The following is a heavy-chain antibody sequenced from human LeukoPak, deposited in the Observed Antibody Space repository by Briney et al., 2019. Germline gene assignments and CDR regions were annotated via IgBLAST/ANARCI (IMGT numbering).Heavy chain of an antibody. CDR2: IYYSGST. Sequence: PSETLSLTCTVSGGSIISSTYYWGWIRQPPGKGLEWIGSIYYSGSTYYNPSLKSRVTISVDTSKNQFSLKLSSVTAADTAVYYCARGVRWLQLSYFDYWGQGTLVTVSS. CDR3: ARGVRWLQLSYFDY. D-gene: IGHD5-24*01. CDR1: GGSIISSTYY. J-gene: IGHJ4*02. V-gene: IGHV4-39*07.